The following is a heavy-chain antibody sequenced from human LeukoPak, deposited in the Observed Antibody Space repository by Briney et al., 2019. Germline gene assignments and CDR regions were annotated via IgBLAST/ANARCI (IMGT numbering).Heavy chain of an antibody. CDR3: ATVPLTTGGDFDY. J-gene: IGHJ4*02. D-gene: IGHD4-17*01. Sequence: ASVKVSCKTSGYSFSRKGISWVRQAPGQGPEWMGWISGYSGNTNYAQNLQGRVTITTDTSTSTAYMELRSLRSDDTAVYYCATVPLTTGGDFDYWGQGTLVTVSS. CDR2: ISGYSGNT. CDR1: GYSFSRKG. V-gene: IGHV1-18*01.